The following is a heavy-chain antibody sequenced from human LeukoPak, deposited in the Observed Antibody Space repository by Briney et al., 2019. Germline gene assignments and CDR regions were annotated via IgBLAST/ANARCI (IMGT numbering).Heavy chain of an antibody. CDR1: GFTFSNAW. Sequence: PGGSLRLSCAASGFTFSNAWMNWVRQAPGKGLEWVAVISYDGSNKYYADSVKGRFTISRDNSKNTLYLQMNSLRAEDTAVYYCARDPQSRGLFDYWGQGTLVTVSS. V-gene: IGHV3-30*03. CDR3: ARDPQSRGLFDY. J-gene: IGHJ4*02. D-gene: IGHD3-10*01. CDR2: ISYDGSNK.